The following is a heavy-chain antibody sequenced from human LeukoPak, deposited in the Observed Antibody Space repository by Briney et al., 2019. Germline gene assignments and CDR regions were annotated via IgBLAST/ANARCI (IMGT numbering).Heavy chain of an antibody. D-gene: IGHD2-15*01. V-gene: IGHV4-59*01. J-gene: IGHJ5*02. CDR1: GGSITSYY. CDR3: ARGAYCSGGSCYGNWFDP. Sequence: PSETLSLTCTVSGGSITSYYWSWIRQPPGKGLEWIGYIYYSGSTNYNPSLKSRVTISVDTSKNQFSLKLSSVTAADTAVYYCARGAYCSGGSCYGNWFDPWGQGTLVTVSS. CDR2: IYYSGST.